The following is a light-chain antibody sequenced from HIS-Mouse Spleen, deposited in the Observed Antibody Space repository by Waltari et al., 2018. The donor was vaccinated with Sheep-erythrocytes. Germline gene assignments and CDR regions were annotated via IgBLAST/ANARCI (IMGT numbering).Light chain of an antibody. V-gene: IGKV4-1*01. CDR2: WES. Sequence: DIVMTQSPDSVAVSLGERDTINCKASQSVLNISNNKHYLTWYQKKPGQPPKLLIYWESTRESGVQERVSGSGSGIDFTLTISSLQAEDVAVYYCQQYYSTLTFGGGTKVEIK. CDR3: QQYYSTLT. J-gene: IGKJ4*01. CDR1: QSVLNISNNKHY.